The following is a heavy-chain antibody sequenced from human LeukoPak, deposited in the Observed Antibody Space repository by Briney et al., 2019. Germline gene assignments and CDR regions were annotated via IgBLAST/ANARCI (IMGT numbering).Heavy chain of an antibody. CDR3: TRAGGNDYGDFYYYYGMDV. J-gene: IGHJ6*02. CDR2: IRSKAYGGTT. V-gene: IGHV3-49*03. Sequence: GGSLRLSCTASGFTFGDYAMSWFRQAPGKGLEWVGFIRSKAYGGTTEYAASVKGRFTISRDDSKSIAYLQMNSLKTEDTAVYYCTRAGGNDYGDFYYYYGMDVWGQGTTVTVSS. CDR1: GFTFGDYA. D-gene: IGHD4-17*01.